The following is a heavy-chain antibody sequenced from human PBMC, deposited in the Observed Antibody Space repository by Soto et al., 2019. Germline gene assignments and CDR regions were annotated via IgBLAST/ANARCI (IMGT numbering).Heavy chain of an antibody. Sequence: PGGSLRLSCAASGFTFSGYAMSWVRQAPGKGLEWVSGISGSGGSTYYADSVKGRFTISRDNSKNTLYLQMNSLRAEDTAVYYCARHPERIAQIGWFDPWGQGTLVTVSS. CDR2: ISGSGGST. D-gene: IGHD6-13*01. V-gene: IGHV3-23*01. CDR1: GFTFSGYA. J-gene: IGHJ5*02. CDR3: ARHPERIAQIGWFDP.